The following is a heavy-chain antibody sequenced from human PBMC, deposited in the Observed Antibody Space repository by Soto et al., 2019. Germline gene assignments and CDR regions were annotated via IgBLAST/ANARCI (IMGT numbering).Heavy chain of an antibody. CDR1: GGSVSSGSYY. V-gene: IGHV4-61*01. J-gene: IGHJ4*02. CDR3: ARGGGVTATFDY. D-gene: IGHD5-18*01. CDR2: IYYRGGT. Sequence: QVQLQESGPGLVKPSETLSLTCTVSGGSVSSGSYYWSWIRQPPGKGLEWIGYIYYRGGTNYNPSLKSRVTISVDTSKNQFSLKLSSVTAADTAVYYCARGGGVTATFDYWGQGTLVTVSS.